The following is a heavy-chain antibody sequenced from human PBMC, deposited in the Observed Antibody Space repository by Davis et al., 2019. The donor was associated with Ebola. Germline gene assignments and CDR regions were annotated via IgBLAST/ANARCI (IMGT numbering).Heavy chain of an antibody. CDR2: ISSSGSTI. V-gene: IGHV3-11*04. CDR3: AREGLIWLYFDY. D-gene: IGHD3-10*01. Sequence: PGGSLRLSCAASGFTFSDYYMSWIRQAPGKGLEWVSYISSSGSTIYYADSVKGRFTISRDNSKNTLYLQMNSLRAEDTAVYYCAREGLIWLYFDYWGQGTLVTVSS. CDR1: GFTFSDYY. J-gene: IGHJ4*02.